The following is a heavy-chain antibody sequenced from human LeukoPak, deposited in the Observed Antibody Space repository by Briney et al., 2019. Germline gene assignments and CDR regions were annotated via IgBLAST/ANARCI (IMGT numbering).Heavy chain of an antibody. J-gene: IGHJ5*02. CDR1: GYTFSPYW. CDR2: ISNGGGAT. CDR3: TRENYVPDS. D-gene: IGHD3-10*02. Sequence: GGSLRLSCVASGYTFSPYWMSWVRQIPGKGLEWVASISNGGGATYYVDSVRGRFTISRDDAKNSLFLQMNGLRSDDTAVYYCTRENYVPDSWGQGTLVTISS. V-gene: IGHV3-7*03.